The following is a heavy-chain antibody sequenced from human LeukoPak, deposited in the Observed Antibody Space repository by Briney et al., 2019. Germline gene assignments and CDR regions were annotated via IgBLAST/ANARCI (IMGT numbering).Heavy chain of an antibody. V-gene: IGHV3-48*04. CDR1: GFTSSTYS. Sequence: PGGSLRLSCAASGFTSSTYSMNWVRQAPGKGLEWISYISSTGRTIHYADSVKGRFTISRDNAKNSLFLQMNSLRAEDTAVYYCAREHWAAPDHWGQGTLVTVSP. D-gene: IGHD3-16*01. CDR2: ISSTGRTI. CDR3: AREHWAAPDH. J-gene: IGHJ4*02.